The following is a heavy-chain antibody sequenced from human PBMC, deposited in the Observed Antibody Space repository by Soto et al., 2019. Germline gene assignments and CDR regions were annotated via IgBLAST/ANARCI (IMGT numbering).Heavy chain of an antibody. CDR3: ERGGLGIGRFLDS. V-gene: IGHV4-31*03. Sequence: PSETLSLTCTVSGVSISSDGYYWSWIRQHPGKGLEWIGYIHYSGSPYYNPSLKSRVAMSVDTSKSQFSLMVTSVTAADTALYYCERGGLGIGRFLDSWGHGRLVTVSS. D-gene: IGHD3-9*01. J-gene: IGHJ5*01. CDR2: IHYSGSP. CDR1: GVSISSDGYY.